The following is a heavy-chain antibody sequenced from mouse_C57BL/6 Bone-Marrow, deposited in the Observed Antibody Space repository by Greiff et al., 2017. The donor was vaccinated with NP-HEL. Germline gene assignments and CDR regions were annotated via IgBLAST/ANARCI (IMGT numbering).Heavy chain of an antibody. J-gene: IGHJ2*01. V-gene: IGHV1-59*01. Sequence: QVQLQQPGAELVRPGTSVKLSCKASGYTFTSYWMHWVKQRPGQGLEWIGVIDPSDSYTNYNQKFKGKATLTVDTSSSTAYMQLSSLTSEDSAVYYCAGDIYYGYDEDYWGQGTTLTVSS. CDR2: IDPSDSYT. CDR1: GYTFTSYW. CDR3: AGDIYYGYDEDY. D-gene: IGHD2-2*01.